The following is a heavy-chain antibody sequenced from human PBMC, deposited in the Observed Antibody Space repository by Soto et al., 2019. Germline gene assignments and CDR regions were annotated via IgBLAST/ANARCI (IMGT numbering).Heavy chain of an antibody. CDR3: AKGIVVVVASTRLGFAY. CDR1: GFSFSSYA. Sequence: EVQVLESGGGLVQPGGSLSLSCAGSGFSFSSYAMSWVRQAPGKGLEWVSSISGSGSSTYYADSVKGRFTISRDNPKNTLYLQMHSLRDEDTAVYYCAKGIVVVVASTRLGFAYWGQGTLVTVSS. V-gene: IGHV3-23*01. J-gene: IGHJ4*02. CDR2: ISGSGSST. D-gene: IGHD2-15*01.